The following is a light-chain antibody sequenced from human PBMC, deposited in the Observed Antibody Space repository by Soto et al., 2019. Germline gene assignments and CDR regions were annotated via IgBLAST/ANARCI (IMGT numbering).Light chain of an antibody. Sequence: EVVLTQSPGTLSLSPGERAALSCRASQSVSSSYLAWYQQIPGQAPRLLIYGASSRATGIPDRFSGSGSGTDFTLTISRLEPEDFAVYYCQQYGNSPRGLTFGGGTKVDIK. CDR1: QSVSSSY. V-gene: IGKV3-20*01. J-gene: IGKJ4*01. CDR3: QQYGNSPRGLT. CDR2: GAS.